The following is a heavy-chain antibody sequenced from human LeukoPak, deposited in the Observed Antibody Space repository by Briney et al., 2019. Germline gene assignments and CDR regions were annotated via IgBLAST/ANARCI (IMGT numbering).Heavy chain of an antibody. D-gene: IGHD4-17*01. CDR1: GFIFSGYW. Sequence: GGSLRLSCAASGFIFSGYWMTWVRQAPGKGREWVATIRQDGSQKSYVDSVKGRFTISRDNAKNSLYLQMNSLRAEDTAVYYCARESGSVTSEVDFDYWGQGTLVTVSS. J-gene: IGHJ4*02. V-gene: IGHV3-7*01. CDR3: ARESGSVTSEVDFDY. CDR2: IRQDGSQK.